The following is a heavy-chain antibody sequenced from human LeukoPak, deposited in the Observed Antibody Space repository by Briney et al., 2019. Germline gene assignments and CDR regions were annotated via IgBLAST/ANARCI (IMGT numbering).Heavy chain of an antibody. Sequence: PGGSLRLSCAASGFTFSSYSMNWVRQAPGKGLEWVSSISSSSSSYIYYADSVKGRFTISRDNAKNSLYLQMNSLRAEDTAVYYCARALIAVADDDNWFDPWGQGTLVTVSS. CDR3: ARALIAVADDDNWFDP. CDR2: ISSSSSSYI. V-gene: IGHV3-21*01. J-gene: IGHJ5*02. CDR1: GFTFSSYS. D-gene: IGHD6-19*01.